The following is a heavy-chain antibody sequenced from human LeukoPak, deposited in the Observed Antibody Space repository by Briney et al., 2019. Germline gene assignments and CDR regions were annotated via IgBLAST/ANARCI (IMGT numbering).Heavy chain of an antibody. Sequence: SETLSLTCAVYGGSFSGYYWSWIRQPPGKGLEWIGEINHSGSTNYNPSLKSRVTISVDTSKNQFSLKLSSVTAADTAVYYCARGRITIFGVKPLDYWGQGTLVTVSS. CDR2: INHSGST. V-gene: IGHV4-34*01. D-gene: IGHD3-3*01. CDR1: GGSFSGYY. CDR3: ARGRITIFGVKPLDY. J-gene: IGHJ4*02.